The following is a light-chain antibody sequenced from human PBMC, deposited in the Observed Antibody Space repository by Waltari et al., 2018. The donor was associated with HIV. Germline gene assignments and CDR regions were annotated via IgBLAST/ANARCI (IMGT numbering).Light chain of an antibody. V-gene: IGKV1-9*01. CDR3: QQLKSYPHT. CDR2: DAS. CDR1: QCISSS. Sequence: DIQLTQSPSFLSASVGDGLTITCRGSQCISSSLAWYQQKPGKAPNLLIFDASTLQVGVPSRLSGSGSGTEFTLTVDSLQPEDFATYYCQQLKSYPHTFGGGTRVEI. J-gene: IGKJ4*01.